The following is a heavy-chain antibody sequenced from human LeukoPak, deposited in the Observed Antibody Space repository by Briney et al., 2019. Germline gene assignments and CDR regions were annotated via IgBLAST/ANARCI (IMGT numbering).Heavy chain of an antibody. Sequence: GESLKISCKGSGYSFTSYWIGWVRQMPGKGLEWMGIIYPGDSDTRYSPSFQGQVTISADKSISIAYLQWSSLKASDTAMYYCARQEEYCSSTSCLTYFDYWGQGTLVTVSS. J-gene: IGHJ4*02. V-gene: IGHV5-51*01. CDR2: IYPGDSDT. CDR3: ARQEEYCSSTSCLTYFDY. CDR1: GYSFTSYW. D-gene: IGHD2-2*01.